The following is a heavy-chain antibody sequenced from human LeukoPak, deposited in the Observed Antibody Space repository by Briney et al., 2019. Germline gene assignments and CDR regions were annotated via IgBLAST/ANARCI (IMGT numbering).Heavy chain of an antibody. CDR3: ARGAAATNHYYYYYMDV. D-gene: IGHD5-12*01. CDR2: MNPHNDNT. V-gene: IGHV1-8*03. J-gene: IGHJ6*03. CDR1: GYTFTSYD. Sequence: ASVKVSCKASGYTFTSYDINWVRQAPGQGLEWMGWMNPHNDNTGYAQKFQGRVTITRNTSISTAYMELSSLRSEDTAVYYCARGAAATNHYYYYYMDVWGKGTTVTVSS.